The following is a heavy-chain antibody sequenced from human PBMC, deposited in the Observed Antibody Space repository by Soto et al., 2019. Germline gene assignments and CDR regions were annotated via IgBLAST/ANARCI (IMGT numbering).Heavy chain of an antibody. Sequence: SETLSLTCTVSGGSISSYYWSWIRQPPGKGLEWIGYIYYSGSTNYNPSLKSRVTISVDTSKNQFSPKLSPVTAADTAVYYCARAVQDYYGSGRAEGKWPHYYMDVWGKGTTVTVSS. CDR1: GGSISSYY. V-gene: IGHV4-59*01. CDR2: IYYSGST. CDR3: ARAVQDYYGSGRAEGKWPHYYMDV. J-gene: IGHJ6*03. D-gene: IGHD3-10*01.